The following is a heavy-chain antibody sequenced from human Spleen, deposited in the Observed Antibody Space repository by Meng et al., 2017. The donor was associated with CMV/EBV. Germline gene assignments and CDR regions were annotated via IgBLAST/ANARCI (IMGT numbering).Heavy chain of an antibody. CDR3: ARDMIVSGAFDY. Sequence: QGQLQEPGPGLVKPSQTLSLTCTVSGGSISSGDYYWSWIRQPPGKGLEWIGYIYYSGSTYYNPSLKSRVTISVDTSKNQFSLKLSSVTAADTAVYYCARDMIVSGAFDYWGQGTLVTVSS. D-gene: IGHD3-22*01. V-gene: IGHV4-30-4*08. CDR2: IYYSGST. CDR1: GGSISSGDYY. J-gene: IGHJ4*02.